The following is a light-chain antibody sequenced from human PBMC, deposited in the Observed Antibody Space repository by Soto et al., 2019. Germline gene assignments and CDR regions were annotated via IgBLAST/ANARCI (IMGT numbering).Light chain of an antibody. V-gene: IGLV2-14*01. Sequence: QSALTQPASVSGSPGQSITISCTGTSSDVGVYNYVSWYQQHPGKAPKLMIYEVNYRPSGVSNRFSGSKSGITASLTISGLQAEDEADYYCSSYASTSTAVFGTGTKLTVL. J-gene: IGLJ1*01. CDR3: SSYASTSTAV. CDR1: SSDVGVYNY. CDR2: EVN.